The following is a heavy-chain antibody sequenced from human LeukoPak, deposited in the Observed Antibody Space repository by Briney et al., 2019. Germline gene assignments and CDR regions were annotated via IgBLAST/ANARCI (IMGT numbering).Heavy chain of an antibody. CDR2: IKSKTDGGTT. CDR3: APYYFGSENYGVIRY. CDR1: GFTFTNAE. D-gene: IGHD3-10*01. V-gene: IGHV3-15*01. Sequence: GGSLGLSCAASGFTFTNAERSGVRQAPGKGLEWVGRIKSKTDGGTTDYGATVKGRLTISRDDSKNMLYLQMNSVQAEDTAVYYCAPYYFGSENYGVIRYWGQETLVSVSS. J-gene: IGHJ4*02.